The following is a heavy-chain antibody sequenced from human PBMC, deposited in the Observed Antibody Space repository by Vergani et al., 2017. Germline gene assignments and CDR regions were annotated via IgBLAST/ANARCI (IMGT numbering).Heavy chain of an antibody. Sequence: QVQLVQSGAEVKKPGSSVKVSCKASGGTFSSYTISWVRQAPGQGVEWMGRIIPILGIANYAQKFQGRVTIAADKSTSTAYMELSSLRSEDTAVYYCASSRYPPYYYGMDVWGQGTTVTVSS. V-gene: IGHV1-69*02. D-gene: IGHD1-26*01. CDR1: GGTFSSYT. J-gene: IGHJ6*02. CDR2: IIPILGIA. CDR3: ASSRYPPYYYGMDV.